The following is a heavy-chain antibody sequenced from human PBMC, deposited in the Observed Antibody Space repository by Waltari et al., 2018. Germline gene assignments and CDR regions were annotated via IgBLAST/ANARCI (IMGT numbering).Heavy chain of an antibody. CDR2: INHSGST. D-gene: IGHD2-15*01. V-gene: IGHV4-34*01. J-gene: IGHJ6*03. Sequence: QVQLQQWGAGLLKPSETLSLTCAVYGGSFSGYYWSWIRPPPGKGLEWIGEINHSGSTNYNPSLKSRVTISVDTSKNQFSLKLSSVTAADTAVYYCARGVVAARYYYYYMDVWGKGTTVTVSS. CDR1: GGSFSGYY. CDR3: ARGVVAARYYYYYMDV.